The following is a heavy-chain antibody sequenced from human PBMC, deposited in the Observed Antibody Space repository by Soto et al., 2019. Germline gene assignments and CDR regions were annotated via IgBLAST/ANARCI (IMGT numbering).Heavy chain of an antibody. J-gene: IGHJ6*02. D-gene: IGHD1-26*01. CDR3: ARDGREASGMDV. CDR2: IYYRGST. CDR1: GGSISSHY. V-gene: IGHV4-59*11. Sequence: SETLSLTCTVSGGSISSHYWSWVRQAPGKGLEWIGHIYYRGSTTYNPSRRSRSTISVDTSNNQFSLKLNSVTTADTAVYYCARDGREASGMDVWGQGTKVTVSS.